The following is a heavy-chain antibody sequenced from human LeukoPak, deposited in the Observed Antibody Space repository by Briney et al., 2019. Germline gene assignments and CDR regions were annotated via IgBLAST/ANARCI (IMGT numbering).Heavy chain of an antibody. J-gene: IGHJ4*02. D-gene: IGHD3-22*01. CDR3: ARAYESSGYRGLGYFDY. V-gene: IGHV4-39*01. Sequence: SETESLPCTVWVGSFSSSSYFGGWVRRPTGKGVEGIGSIYYSGSTCYNPSLKSRVAISVDTSKTQFSLKLSSVTAADTAVFYCARAYESSGYRGLGYFDYWGQGTLVTVSS. CDR2: IYYSGST. CDR1: VGSFSSSSYF.